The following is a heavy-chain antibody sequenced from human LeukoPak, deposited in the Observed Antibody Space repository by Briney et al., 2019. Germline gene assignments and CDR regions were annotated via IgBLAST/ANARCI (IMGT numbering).Heavy chain of an antibody. Sequence: SETLSLTCAVYGGSFSGYYWSWIRQPPGKGLEWIGEINHSGSTNYNPSLKSRVTISVVTSKNQFSLKLSSVTAADTAVYYCASGYSYGFDYWGQGTLVTVPS. J-gene: IGHJ4*02. CDR3: ASGYSYGFDY. D-gene: IGHD5-18*01. CDR2: INHSGST. CDR1: GGSFSGYY. V-gene: IGHV4-34*01.